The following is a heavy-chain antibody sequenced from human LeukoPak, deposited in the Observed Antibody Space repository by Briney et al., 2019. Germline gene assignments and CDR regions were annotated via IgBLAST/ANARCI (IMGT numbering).Heavy chain of an antibody. J-gene: IGHJ4*02. Sequence: TLSLTCTVSGGSISSGDYYWSWIRQPPGKGLGWGGYIYYSGSTYYNPSFKSRVTISVDTSKNPFSLKVSSATPPDTVVYYCARDSGRDFMVDYWGQGTLVTVSS. V-gene: IGHV4-30-4*08. CDR2: IYYSGST. D-gene: IGHD1-26*01. CDR1: GGSISSGDYY. CDR3: ARDSGRDFMVDY.